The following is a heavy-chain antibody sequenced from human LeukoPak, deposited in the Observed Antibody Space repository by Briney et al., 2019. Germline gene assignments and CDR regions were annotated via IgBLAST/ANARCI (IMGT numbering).Heavy chain of an antibody. CDR3: ASRTGNNSPFDY. D-gene: IGHD1/OR15-1a*01. J-gene: IGHJ4*02. V-gene: IGHV3-53*01. CDR1: GFTVSTYY. Sequence: GGSLRLSCAASGFTVSTYYMSWVRQAPGKGLEWVSVIYGGDTTYYADSVKGRFTISRDNAKNSLYLQMNSLRAEDTAVYYCASRTGNNSPFDYWGQGTPVTVSS. CDR2: IYGGDTT.